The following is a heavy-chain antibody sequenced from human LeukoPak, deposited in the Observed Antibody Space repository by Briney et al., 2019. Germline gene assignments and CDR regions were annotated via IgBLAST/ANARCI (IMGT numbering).Heavy chain of an antibody. CDR2: IYYSGST. J-gene: IGHJ6*03. CDR3: ARGGYSYGYYMDV. V-gene: IGHV4-59*01. CDR1: GGSISSYY. D-gene: IGHD5-18*01. Sequence: SETLSLTCTVSGGSISSYYWCWIRQPPGKGLEWIGYIYYSGSTNYNPSLKSRVTISVDTSKNQFSLKLSSVTAADTAVYYCARGGYSYGYYMDVWGKGTTVTVSS.